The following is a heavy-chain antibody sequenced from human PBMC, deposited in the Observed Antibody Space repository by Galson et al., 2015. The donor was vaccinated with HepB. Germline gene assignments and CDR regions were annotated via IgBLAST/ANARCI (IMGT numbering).Heavy chain of an antibody. CDR2: IYPGDSDT. J-gene: IGHJ4*02. V-gene: IGHV5-51*01. D-gene: IGHD4-17*01. CDR1: GYSFTTYW. Sequence: QSGAEVKKPGESLKISCEASGYSFTTYWIGWVRQMPEKGLEWMGIIYPGDSDTRYSPSFEGQVTISADKSTSTAYLQWSRLKASDTAMYFCARHNGNYGDYADYWGQGTLVTVSA. CDR3: ARHNGNYGDYADY.